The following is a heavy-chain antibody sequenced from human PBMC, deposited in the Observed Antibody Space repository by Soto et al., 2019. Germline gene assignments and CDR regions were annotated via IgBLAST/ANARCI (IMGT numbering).Heavy chain of an antibody. CDR3: ARGLTVRGVRQHYGMDF. CDR2: INHSGST. J-gene: IGHJ6*02. CDR1: GGSFSGYY. V-gene: IGHV4-34*01. D-gene: IGHD3-10*01. Sequence: SQTLSLPCAVYGGSFSGYYWSWIRQPPGKGLEWIGEINHSGSTNYNPSLKSRVTISVDTSKNQFSLKLSSVTAADTAVYYCARGLTVRGVRQHYGMDFWGQGTTVTVSS.